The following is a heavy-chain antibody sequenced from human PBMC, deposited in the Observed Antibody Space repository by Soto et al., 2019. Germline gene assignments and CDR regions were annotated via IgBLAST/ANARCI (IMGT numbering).Heavy chain of an antibody. CDR2: IIPIFGTA. J-gene: IGHJ6*02. CDR1: GGTFSSYA. D-gene: IGHD3-10*01. Sequence: AASVKVSCKASGGTFSSYAISWVRQAPGQGLEWMGGIIPIFGTANYAQKFQGRVTITADESTSTAYMELSSLRSEDTAVYYCARVLITMVRGPERSLYGMDVWGQGTTVTVSS. V-gene: IGHV1-69*13. CDR3: ARVLITMVRGPERSLYGMDV.